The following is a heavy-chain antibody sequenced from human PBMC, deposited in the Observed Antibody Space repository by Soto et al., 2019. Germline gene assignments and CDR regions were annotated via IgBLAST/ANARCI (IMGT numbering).Heavy chain of an antibody. D-gene: IGHD3-22*01. V-gene: IGHV3-20*04. J-gene: IGHJ6*02. Sequence: PAGSLRLSCAASGFAFVDYGMSWVCQAKGKGLEWVSGINWNGGSTGYADSVKGRFTISRDNAKNSLYLQMNSLRAEDTALYYCARTPLQDSSGYYYHYYYYGMDVWGQGTTVTVSS. CDR1: GFAFVDYG. CDR3: ARTPLQDSSGYYYHYYYYGMDV. CDR2: INWNGGST.